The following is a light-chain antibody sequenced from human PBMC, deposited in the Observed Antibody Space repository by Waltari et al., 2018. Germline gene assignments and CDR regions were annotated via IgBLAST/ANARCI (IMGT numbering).Light chain of an antibody. CDR2: AVS. CDR3: QQSSTWT. V-gene: IGKV1-39*01. CDR1: QTMSSR. Sequence: DIQVTQSPSALSASVGDRVTISCRASQTMSSRLNWYQQKPGTAPKVLIYAVSNLQSGVPSRFSGSGSGTDFTLTISSLQPEDSATYYCQQSSTWTFGQGTKVEI. J-gene: IGKJ1*01.